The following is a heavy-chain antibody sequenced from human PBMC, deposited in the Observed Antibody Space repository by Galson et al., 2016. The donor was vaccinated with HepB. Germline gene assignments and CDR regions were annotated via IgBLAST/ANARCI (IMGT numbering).Heavy chain of an antibody. CDR3: ATSGYSGYDRWFDP. D-gene: IGHD5-12*01. CDR1: GGTFSSYA. J-gene: IGHJ5*02. Sequence: SVKVSCKASGGTFSSYAISWVRQAPGQGLEWMGGIIPIFGTANYAQKFQGRVTITADESTSTAYMELSSLRSEDTAVYYCATSGYSGYDRWFDPWGQGTRVTVSS. V-gene: IGHV1-69*13. CDR2: IIPIFGTA.